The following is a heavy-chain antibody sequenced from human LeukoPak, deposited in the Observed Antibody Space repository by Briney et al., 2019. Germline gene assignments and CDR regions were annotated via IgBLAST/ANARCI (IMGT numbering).Heavy chain of an antibody. D-gene: IGHD1-1*01. V-gene: IGHV3-21*01. CDR2: ITPNSGNI. CDR3: AGGRRAGTDYFDY. J-gene: IGHJ4*02. CDR1: GFTFSGNI. Sequence: GWSLRLSCAASGFTFSGNIMTWVRQAPGKGLEWVSSITPNSGNIYYADSLKGRFSTSRDNAKNSLYLQMNTLRAEDTALYYCAGGRRAGTDYFDYWGQGTLVTVSS.